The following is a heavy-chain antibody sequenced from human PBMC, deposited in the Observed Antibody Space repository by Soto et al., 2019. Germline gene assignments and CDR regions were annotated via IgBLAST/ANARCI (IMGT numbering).Heavy chain of an antibody. D-gene: IGHD3-10*01. Sequence: DVQLVESGGALVQPGGSLGLSCAVSGFTVSAKWMSWVRQAPGQGLEWLANINEDGSKTFYVDSVKGRFTISKDNPKNSMSLQLGRRSADETAVYYCAREMHLRSGWGDIDIWGRGTMVTVSS. CDR3: AREMHLRSGWGDIDI. CDR1: GFTVSAKW. CDR2: INEDGSKT. J-gene: IGHJ2*01. V-gene: IGHV3-7*03.